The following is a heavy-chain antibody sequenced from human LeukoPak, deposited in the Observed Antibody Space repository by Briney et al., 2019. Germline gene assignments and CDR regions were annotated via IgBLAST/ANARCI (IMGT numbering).Heavy chain of an antibody. D-gene: IGHD3-3*01. V-gene: IGHV4-59*01. CDR1: GGSITNYY. CDR3: ALSGYRRAFDI. J-gene: IGHJ3*02. Sequence: SETLSLTCTVSGGSITNYYWSWIRQPPGKGLEWIGYIYHSGNTNYNPSLKSRVTISVDTSKNQFSLKLSSVTAADTAVYYCALSGYRRAFDIWGQGTMVTVSS. CDR2: IYHSGNT.